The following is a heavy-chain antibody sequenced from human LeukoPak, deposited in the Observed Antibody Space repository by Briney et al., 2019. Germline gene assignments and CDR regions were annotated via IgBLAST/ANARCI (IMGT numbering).Heavy chain of an antibody. D-gene: IGHD1-26*01. CDR3: ARSGSFAEYCPH. J-gene: IGHJ1*01. CDR1: GDSVSSNSAA. CDR2: TYYRSKWYN. Sequence: SQILSLTCAISGDSVSSNSAAWNWIRQSPSRGLEWLGRTYYRSKWYNDYALSVKGRITINADTSKNQFSLPLNSVTPEDTAVYYCARSGSFAEYCPHWGQGTLVTVSS. V-gene: IGHV6-1*01.